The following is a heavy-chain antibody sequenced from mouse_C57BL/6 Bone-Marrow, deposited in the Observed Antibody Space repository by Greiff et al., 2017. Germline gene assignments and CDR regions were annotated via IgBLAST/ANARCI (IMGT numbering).Heavy chain of an antibody. CDR3: AISSTFLYGFDY. CDR1: GSTFTTYP. Sequence: QVQLKESGAELVKPGASVKLSCKASGSTFTTYPIAWLKQNHGKSLEWIGNFHPYNDDPKYNEKFKGKATLTVETSSNTVYLELSRLTSDDSAVYYGAISSTFLYGFDYGGQGTTLTVSA. V-gene: IGHV1-47*01. J-gene: IGHJ2*01. CDR2: FHPYNDDP. D-gene: IGHD5-1*01.